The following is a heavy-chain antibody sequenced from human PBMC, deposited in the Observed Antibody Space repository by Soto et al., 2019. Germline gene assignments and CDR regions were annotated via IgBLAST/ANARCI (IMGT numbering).Heavy chain of an antibody. CDR3: ARTSSRYYDFWSGYPTHV. CDR1: GYTFTSYA. V-gene: IGHV1-3*01. CDR2: INAGNGNT. D-gene: IGHD3-3*01. Sequence: ASVKVSCKASGYTFTSYAMHWVRQAPGQRLEWMGWINAGNGNTKYSQKFQGRVTITRDTSASTAYMELRSLRSEDTAVYYCARTSSRYYDFWSGYPTHVWGQGTTVTVSS. J-gene: IGHJ6*01.